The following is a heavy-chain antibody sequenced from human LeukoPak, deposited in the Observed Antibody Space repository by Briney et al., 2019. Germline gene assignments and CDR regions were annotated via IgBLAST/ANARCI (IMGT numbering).Heavy chain of an antibody. CDR2: IYYSGST. D-gene: IGHD6-13*01. Sequence: SETLSLTCTVSGGSISSYYWSWIRQPPGKGLEWIGYIYYSGSTNYKPSLKSRVTISVDTSKNQFSLKLSSVTAADTAVYFCARGGRYMSASWYRSVYYYMDVWGKGTTVTVSS. J-gene: IGHJ6*03. CDR3: ARGGRYMSASWYRSVYYYMDV. V-gene: IGHV4-59*12. CDR1: GGSISSYY.